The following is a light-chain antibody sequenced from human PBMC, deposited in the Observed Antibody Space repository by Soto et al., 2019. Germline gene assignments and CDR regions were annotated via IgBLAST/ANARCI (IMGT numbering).Light chain of an antibody. Sequence: QSALTQPASVSGSPGQSITISCTGTSSDVGGYNFVSWYQQHPGKVPKLMIFDVNRRPSGVSDRFSGSKSGNTATLTISGRQAEDEGDYSRCSYTSSSTHVFGSGTKVTVL. CDR2: DVN. V-gene: IGLV2-14*03. CDR1: SSDVGGYNF. CDR3: CSYTSSSTHV. J-gene: IGLJ1*01.